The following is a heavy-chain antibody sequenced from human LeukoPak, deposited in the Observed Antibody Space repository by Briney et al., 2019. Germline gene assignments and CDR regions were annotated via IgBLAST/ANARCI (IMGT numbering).Heavy chain of an antibody. J-gene: IGHJ4*02. Sequence: SETLTLICTVSGGPNWRQHWSWIPQPPGKGLEWIGNIFNSGSPKYNPSLKSRVTMSLDTSTNQFSLNLSSVTAADTAVYYCARRYYYDGLYDYWGQGTLVTVSS. CDR1: GGPNWRQH. CDR2: IFNSGSP. V-gene: IGHV4-59*08. D-gene: IGHD3-22*01. CDR3: ARRYYYDGLYDY.